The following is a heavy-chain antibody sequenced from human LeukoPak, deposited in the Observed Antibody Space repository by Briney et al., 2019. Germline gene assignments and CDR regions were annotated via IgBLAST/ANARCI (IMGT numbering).Heavy chain of an antibody. J-gene: IGHJ3*02. CDR3: ATVDFYDAFDI. CDR1: GYTFTSYG. CDR2: ISAYNGNT. Sequence: ASVSVSCKASGYTFTSYGISWVRQAPGQGLEWMGWISAYNGNTNYAQKLQGRVTMTTDTSTSTAYMELRSLRSEDTAVYYCATVDFYDAFDIWGQGTMVTVSS. V-gene: IGHV1-18*01. D-gene: IGHD3/OR15-3a*01.